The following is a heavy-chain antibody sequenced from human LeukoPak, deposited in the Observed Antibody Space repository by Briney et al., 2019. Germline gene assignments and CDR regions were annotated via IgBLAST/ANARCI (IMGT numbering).Heavy chain of an antibody. D-gene: IGHD3-10*02. V-gene: IGHV4-30-2*01. CDR1: GGSISSGGYY. J-gene: IGHJ4*02. Sequence: SPSQTLSLTCTVSGGSISSGGYYWSWIRQPPGKGLEWIGYIYHSGSTYYNPSLKSRVTISVDRSKNQFSLKLSSVTAADTAVYYCASAIFGELLNWGQGTLVTVSS. CDR3: ASAIFGELLN. CDR2: IYHSGST.